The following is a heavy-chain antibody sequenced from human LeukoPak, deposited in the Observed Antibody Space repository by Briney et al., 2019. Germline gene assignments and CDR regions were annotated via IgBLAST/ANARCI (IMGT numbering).Heavy chain of an antibody. CDR3: ANSISSRLIQLWFCY. CDR2: ISGSGGST. D-gene: IGHD5-18*01. J-gene: IGHJ4*02. Sequence: PGGSLRLSCAASGFTFSSYAMSWVRQAPGKGLEWVSGISGSGGSTYYADSVKGRFTISRDNSKNTLYLQMNSLRAEDTAVYYCANSISSRLIQLWFCYWGQGTLVTVSS. V-gene: IGHV3-23*01. CDR1: GFTFSSYA.